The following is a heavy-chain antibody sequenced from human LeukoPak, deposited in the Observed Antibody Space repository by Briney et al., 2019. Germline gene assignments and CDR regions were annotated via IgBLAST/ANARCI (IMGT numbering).Heavy chain of an antibody. CDR3: ATSYDFWCGYDYYYYGMDV. V-gene: IGHV3-23*01. CDR2: ISGSGGST. CDR1: GFTFSTYT. J-gene: IGHJ6*02. D-gene: IGHD3-3*01. Sequence: GGSLRLSCAASGFTFSTYTMNWVRQAPGKGLEWVSAISGSGGSTYYADSVKGRFTISRDNSKNTLYLQMNSLRAEDTAVYYCATSYDFWCGYDYYYYGMDVWGQGTTVTVSS.